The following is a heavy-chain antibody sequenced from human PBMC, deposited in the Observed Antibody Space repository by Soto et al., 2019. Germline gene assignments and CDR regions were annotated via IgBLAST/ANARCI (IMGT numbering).Heavy chain of an antibody. CDR3: ARGFRYCSSTSCYRDYSAPGY. CDR2: ISAYNGNT. D-gene: IGHD2-2*01. V-gene: IGHV1-18*04. CDR1: GYTFTTYG. Sequence: VASVKVSCKTSGYTFTTYGVSWVRQAPGQGLEWMGWISAYNGNTNYAQKLQGRVTMTTDTSTSTAYMELRGLRSDDTAVYYCARGFRYCSSTSCYRDYSAPGYWGQGTLVTVSS. J-gene: IGHJ4*02.